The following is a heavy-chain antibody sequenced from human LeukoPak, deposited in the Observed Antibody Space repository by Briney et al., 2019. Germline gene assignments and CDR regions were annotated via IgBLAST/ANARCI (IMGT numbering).Heavy chain of an antibody. D-gene: IGHD1-14*01. CDR2: INHSGST. CDR1: GGSFSGYY. CDR3: ARGTIYRRNDY. Sequence: SETLSLTCAVYGGSFSGYYWSWIRQPPGKGLEWIGEINHSGSTNYNPSLKSRVTISVDTSKNQFSLKLSPVTAADTAVYYCARGTIYRRNDYWGQGTLVTVSS. J-gene: IGHJ4*02. V-gene: IGHV4-34*01.